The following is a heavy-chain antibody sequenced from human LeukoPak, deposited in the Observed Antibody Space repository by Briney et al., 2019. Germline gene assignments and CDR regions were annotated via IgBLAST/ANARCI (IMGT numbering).Heavy chain of an antibody. Sequence: PEKSLRLSCAASRFTFTNFGMHWVRQAPGKGLEWVAVLSYDGSDKYYADSVKGRFTISRDNSKNTLYLQMNSLRAEDAAVYYCASSAGTWVSDWFDPWGQGTLVTVSS. CDR2: LSYDGSDK. CDR1: RFTFTNFG. J-gene: IGHJ5*02. V-gene: IGHV3-30*03. D-gene: IGHD6-13*01. CDR3: ASSAGTWVSDWFDP.